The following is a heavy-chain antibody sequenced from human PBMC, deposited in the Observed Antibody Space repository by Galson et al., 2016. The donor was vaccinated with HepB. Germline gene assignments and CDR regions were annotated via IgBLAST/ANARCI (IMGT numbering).Heavy chain of an antibody. V-gene: IGHV3-53*01. CDR3: ASAPTLGY. J-gene: IGHJ4*02. CDR1: GFTVRSNY. D-gene: IGHD3-16*01. CDR2: IYSGGST. Sequence: SLRLSCAASGFTVRSNYMSWVRQAPGKGLEWVSVIYSGGSTYYTDSVKGRFTISRDSSKNTLYLQMNSLRAGDTAVYYCASAPTLGYWGQGTLVTVSS.